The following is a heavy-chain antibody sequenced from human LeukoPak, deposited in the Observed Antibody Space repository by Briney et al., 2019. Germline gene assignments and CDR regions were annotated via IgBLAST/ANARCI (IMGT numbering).Heavy chain of an antibody. Sequence: SETLSLTCTVSGFSVMNNFWAWIRQPAGKGLEWVGRIYTGGNTNYNPSLKSRVTISVDTSKNQFSLNLTSVTAADTAIYYCARDHGLLRALDPWGQGTLVTVSS. V-gene: IGHV4-4*07. CDR2: IYTGGNT. CDR3: ARDHGLLRALDP. CDR1: GFSVMNNF. D-gene: IGHD3/OR15-3a*01. J-gene: IGHJ5*02.